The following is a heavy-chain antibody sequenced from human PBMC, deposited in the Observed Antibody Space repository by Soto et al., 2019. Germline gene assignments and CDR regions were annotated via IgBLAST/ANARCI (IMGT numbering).Heavy chain of an antibody. CDR1: GGSFSGYY. CDR3: ARKRRGYGTGSLDP. Sequence: QVQLQQWGAGLLKPSETLSLTCAVYGGSFSGYYWSWIRLPPGKGLEWMGGINNSGRTNYNPSLKSRATISVDTSKIQFSLQLSSVTAADTSVYYCARKRRGYGTGSLDPWGQRTLVTVFS. D-gene: IGHD1-26*01. CDR2: INNSGRT. V-gene: IGHV4-34*01. J-gene: IGHJ5*02.